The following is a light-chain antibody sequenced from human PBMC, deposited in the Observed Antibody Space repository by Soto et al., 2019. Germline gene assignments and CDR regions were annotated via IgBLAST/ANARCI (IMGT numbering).Light chain of an antibody. V-gene: IGKV1-5*03. Sequence: DIQLTQSPSTLSGSVGDRVTLTCRASQTISSWLAWYQQKPGKAPKLLIYKASTLKSGVPSRFSGSGSGTEFTLTISSLQPDDFATYYCQHYNSYPWTFGQGTKVDI. CDR2: KAS. J-gene: IGKJ1*01. CDR1: QTISSW. CDR3: QHYNSYPWT.